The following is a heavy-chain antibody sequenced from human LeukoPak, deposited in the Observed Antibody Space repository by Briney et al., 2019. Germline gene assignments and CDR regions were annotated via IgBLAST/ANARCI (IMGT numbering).Heavy chain of an antibody. CDR3: ARLEAVSVTEMQEI. D-gene: IGHD5-18*01. V-gene: IGHV4-61*09. CDR2: INHSGST. J-gene: IGHJ3*02. CDR1: GDSISSGSYY. Sequence: SQTLSLTCTVSGDSISSGSYYWSWIRQPAGKGLEWIGEINHSGSTNYNPSLKSRVTISVDTSKNQFSLKLSSATAADTAVYYCARLEAVSVTEMQEIRGQGTMVTVSS.